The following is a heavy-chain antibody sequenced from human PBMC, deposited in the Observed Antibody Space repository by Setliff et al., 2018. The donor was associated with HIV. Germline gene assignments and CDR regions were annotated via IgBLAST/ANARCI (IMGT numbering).Heavy chain of an antibody. CDR2: IRSKYYGGAP. J-gene: IGHJ4*02. D-gene: IGHD2-8*02. CDR3: ARGPHMYCTVTNCMYDS. CDR1: GFTFSNAW. V-gene: IGHV3-49*04. Sequence: GGPLRLSCAASGFTFSNAWMNWVRQAPGKGLEWVGFIRSKYYGGAPAYAASVEGRVTISRDDSQGIAYLQMDSLKTEDTAVYYCARGPHMYCTVTNCMYDSWGQGALVTVSS.